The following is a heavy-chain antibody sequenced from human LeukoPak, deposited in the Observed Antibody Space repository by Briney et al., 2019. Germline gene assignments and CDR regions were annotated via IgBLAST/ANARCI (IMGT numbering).Heavy chain of an antibody. CDR1: GYILSSYN. D-gene: IGHD4-17*01. Sequence: ASVKVSCKASGYILSSYNMHWVRQAPGQGLEWLGIINPNSGGTNYAQKFQGRVTMTRDTSISTAYMELSRLRSDDTAVYYCAREVHYGDYVGVCHYWGQGTLVTVSS. J-gene: IGHJ4*02. CDR2: INPNSGGT. CDR3: AREVHYGDYVGVCHY. V-gene: IGHV1-2*02.